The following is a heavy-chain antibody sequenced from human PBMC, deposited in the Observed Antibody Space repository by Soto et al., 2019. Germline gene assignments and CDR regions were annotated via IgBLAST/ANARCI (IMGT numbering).Heavy chain of an antibody. J-gene: IGHJ6*02. CDR2: IFYSGST. V-gene: IGHV4-59*01. D-gene: IGHD3-3*01. Sequence: QVQLQESGPGLVKPSETLSLTCTVSGGSISSYYWSWIRQPPGKGLEWIGYIFYSGSTNYNPSLKSRITISVDTSKNLFSLKLSSVTAADTAVYYCARDGGTNGMDVWGQGTTVTVSS. CDR1: GGSISSYY. CDR3: ARDGGTNGMDV.